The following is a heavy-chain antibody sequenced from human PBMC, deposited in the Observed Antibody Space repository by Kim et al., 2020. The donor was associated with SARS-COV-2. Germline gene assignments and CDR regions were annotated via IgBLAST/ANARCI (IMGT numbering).Heavy chain of an antibody. D-gene: IGHD3-22*01. CDR3: AKGDGYYYDSSGYIDAFDI. Sequence: SRVTISVDTSKNQFSLKLSSVTAADTAVYYCAKGDGYYYDSSGYIDAFDIWGQGTMVTVSS. J-gene: IGHJ3*02. V-gene: IGHV4-59*01.